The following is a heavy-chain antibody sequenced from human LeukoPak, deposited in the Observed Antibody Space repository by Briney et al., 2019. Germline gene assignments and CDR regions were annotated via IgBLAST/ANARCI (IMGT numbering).Heavy chain of an antibody. V-gene: IGHV1-69*06. CDR3: AKAQTRVLRYFDWSAPFSY. J-gene: IGHJ4*02. CDR1: GGTFSSYA. Sequence: SVKVSCKASGGTFSSYAISWVRQAPGQGLEWMGGIIPIFGTANYAQKFQGRVTITADKSTSTAYMELSGLRSEDTAVYYCAKAQTRVLRYFDWSAPFSYWGQGTLVTVSS. D-gene: IGHD3-9*01. CDR2: IIPIFGTA.